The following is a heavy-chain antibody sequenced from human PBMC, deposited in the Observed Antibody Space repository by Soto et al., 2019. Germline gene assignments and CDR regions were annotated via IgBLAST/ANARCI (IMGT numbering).Heavy chain of an antibody. D-gene: IGHD5-18*01. CDR2: IYYSGST. Sequence: SETLSLTCTVSGGSISSGGYYWSWIRQHPGKGLEWIGYIYYSGSTYYNPSLKSRVTISVDTSKNQFSLKLSSVTAADTAVYYCARDSDTAMVTGAFDIWGQGTMVTVSS. CDR1: GGSISSGGYY. V-gene: IGHV4-31*03. CDR3: ARDSDTAMVTGAFDI. J-gene: IGHJ3*02.